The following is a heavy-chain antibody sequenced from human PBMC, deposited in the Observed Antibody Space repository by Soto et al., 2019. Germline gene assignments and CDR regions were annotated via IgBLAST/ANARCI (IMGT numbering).Heavy chain of an antibody. CDR3: ARTDNVGDYPY. CDR1: GDSISSGYY. V-gene: IGHV4-38-2*01. CDR2: IYHSGTA. Sequence: PSETLSLTCAVSGDSISSGYYWAWIRQPPGKGLEWIGSIYHSGTAYYNPSLKSRVIISIDTSKNQFSLKLSSVTAADSAVYYCARTDNVGDYPYCGQGNPVTVSS. D-gene: IGHD2-15*01. J-gene: IGHJ4*02.